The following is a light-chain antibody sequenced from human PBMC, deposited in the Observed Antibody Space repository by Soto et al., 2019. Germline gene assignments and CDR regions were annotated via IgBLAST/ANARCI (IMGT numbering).Light chain of an antibody. CDR3: QQRSNWPIT. Sequence: PGEIVTLSCRASQSVSSSYLTWYQQKPGQAPRLLIYDASNRATGIPARFSGSGSGTDFTLTISSLEPEDFAVYYCQQRSNWPITFGQGTRLEI. CDR2: DAS. V-gene: IGKV3D-20*02. J-gene: IGKJ5*01. CDR1: QSVSSSY.